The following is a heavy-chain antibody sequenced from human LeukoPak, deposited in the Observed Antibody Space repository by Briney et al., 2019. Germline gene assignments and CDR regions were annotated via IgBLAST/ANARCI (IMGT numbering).Heavy chain of an antibody. D-gene: IGHD3-10*01. CDR1: GGSFSGYY. CDR3: ARTPRWFGDQRFQDYFDY. CDR2: INHSGRT. Sequence: PSGTLSLTCAVYGGSFSGYYWSWIRQPPGKGLEWIGEINHSGRTNYNPSFKSRVTISVDTSKNQFSLKLSSVTAAGTAVYYCARTPRWFGDQRFQDYFDYWGQGTLVTVSS. V-gene: IGHV4-34*01. J-gene: IGHJ4*02.